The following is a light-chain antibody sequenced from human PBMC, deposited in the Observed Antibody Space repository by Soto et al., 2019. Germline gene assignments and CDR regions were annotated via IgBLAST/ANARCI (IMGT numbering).Light chain of an antibody. CDR1: QGISSY. Sequence: DIQLTQSPSFLSASAGDRVTITCRASQGISSYLAWYQQKPGKAPKVLIYAASTLQPGVPSRFSGSGSGTEFTLTISSLQPEDFATYYCQLLNSYPLTFGGGTKVEI. V-gene: IGKV1-9*01. CDR2: AAS. CDR3: QLLNSYPLT. J-gene: IGKJ4*01.